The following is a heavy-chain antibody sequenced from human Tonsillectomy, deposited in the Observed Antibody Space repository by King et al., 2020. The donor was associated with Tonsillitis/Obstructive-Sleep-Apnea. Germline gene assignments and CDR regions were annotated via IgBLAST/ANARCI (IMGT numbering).Heavy chain of an antibody. CDR3: VRRRWDNGNYQGWFDP. CDR2: IDPSDSYT. Sequence: VQLVESGAEVKKPGESLRISCKGSGYSFTSYWITWVRQMPGKGLECMGRIDPSDSYTNYSPSFQGHVTISADKSISTAYLQWSSLKASDTAMYYCVRRRWDNGNYQGWFDPWGQGTLVTVSS. D-gene: IGHD1-7*01. J-gene: IGHJ5*02. V-gene: IGHV5-10-1*03. CDR1: GYSFTSYW.